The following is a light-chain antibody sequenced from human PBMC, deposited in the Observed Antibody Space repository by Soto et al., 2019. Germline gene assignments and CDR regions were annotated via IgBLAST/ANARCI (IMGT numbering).Light chain of an antibody. Sequence: ESVLTQSPATLSVSPGERATLSCRASQSVSSNLAWYQQKPGQAPRLLIYGASTRATGIPARFSGSGSGTEFSLTISSLQSEDFAVYYCQQHNNWPPLTFGGGTKVYIK. CDR3: QQHNNWPPLT. CDR2: GAS. CDR1: QSVSSN. V-gene: IGKV3-15*01. J-gene: IGKJ4*01.